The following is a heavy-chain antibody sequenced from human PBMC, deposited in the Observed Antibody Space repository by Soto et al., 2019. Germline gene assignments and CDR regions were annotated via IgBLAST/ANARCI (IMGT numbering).Heavy chain of an antibody. CDR1: GFTFSSYA. Sequence: PGGSLRLSCAASGFTFSSYAMSWVRQAPGKGLEWVSAISGSGGSTYYADSVKGRFTISRDNSKNTLYLQMNSLRAEDTDVYYCANDYSTEYSYGFYGGNFGRWFDPWGQGTLVTVSS. CDR2: ISGSGGST. CDR3: ANDYSTEYSYGFYGGNFGRWFDP. D-gene: IGHD5-18*01. J-gene: IGHJ5*02. V-gene: IGHV3-23*01.